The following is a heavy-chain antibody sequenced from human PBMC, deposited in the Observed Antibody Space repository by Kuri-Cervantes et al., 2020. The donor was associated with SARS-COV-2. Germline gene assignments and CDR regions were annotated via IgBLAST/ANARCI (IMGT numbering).Heavy chain of an antibody. Sequence: GESLKISCAVSGLTFSSRSMNWVRQAPGMGLEWVSHIDASGKSRYYIDSVQGRFTISRDNARNSLYLQMNSLTEEDTAVYYCSTTWDHWGQGTLVTGSS. D-gene: IGHD1-14*01. CDR1: GLTFSSRS. CDR3: STTWDH. V-gene: IGHV3-48*02. J-gene: IGHJ4*02. CDR2: IDASGKSR.